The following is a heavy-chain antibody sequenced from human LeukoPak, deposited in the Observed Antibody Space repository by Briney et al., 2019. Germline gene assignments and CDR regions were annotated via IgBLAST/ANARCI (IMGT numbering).Heavy chain of an antibody. CDR1: GYTFTSYG. V-gene: IGHV1-18*01. J-gene: IGHJ4*02. CDR3: ARYCSGTSCKWDLGNY. Sequence: ASVKVSCKASGYTFTSYGISWVRQAPGQGLEWMGWISAYNGNTNYAQKLQGRVTMTTDTSTSTAYMELRSLRSDDTAVYYCARYCSGTSCKWDLGNYWGQGTLVTVSS. CDR2: ISAYNGNT. D-gene: IGHD2-2*01.